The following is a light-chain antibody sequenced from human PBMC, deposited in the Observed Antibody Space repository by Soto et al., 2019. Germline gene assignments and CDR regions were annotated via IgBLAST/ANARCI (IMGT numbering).Light chain of an antibody. CDR2: DDN. Sequence: QSALTQPPSASGSPGQSVTIPCAGTSTDVGEYNYVSWYQQHPGKVPKLLISDDNKRPSGVSDRFSGSKSGNTASLTISGLQAEDEGDYYCSSYAGRITLVFGGGTKLTVL. V-gene: IGLV2-8*01. CDR1: STDVGEYNY. CDR3: SSYAGRITLV. J-gene: IGLJ2*01.